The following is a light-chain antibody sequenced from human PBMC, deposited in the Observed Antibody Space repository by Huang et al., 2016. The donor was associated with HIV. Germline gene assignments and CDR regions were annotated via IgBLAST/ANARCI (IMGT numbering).Light chain of an antibody. J-gene: IGKJ5*01. CDR3: QQSYSALSS. CDR2: SAS. V-gene: IGKV1-39*01. Sequence: IQMTQSPTSLSASVGDRVSITCRASQSISTYLNWYQQKPGKAPKLLISSASIIHSGVPSSFSGSGSGTDFTLTIKGLQLDDFATYYCQQSYSALSSFGPGTRL. CDR1: QSISTY.